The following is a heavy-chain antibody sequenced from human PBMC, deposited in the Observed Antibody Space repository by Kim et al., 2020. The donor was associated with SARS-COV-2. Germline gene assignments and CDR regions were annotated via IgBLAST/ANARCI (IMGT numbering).Heavy chain of an antibody. J-gene: IGHJ3*02. D-gene: IGHD3-10*01. CDR3: ARAPLLWFGELPMNDAFDI. Sequence: GGSLRLSCAASGFTFSSYGMHWVRQAPGKGLEWVAVIWYDGSNKYYADSVKGRFTISRDNSKNTLYLQMNSLRAEDTAVYYCARAPLLWFGELPMNDAFDIWGQGTMVTVSS. CDR2: IWYDGSNK. V-gene: IGHV3-33*01. CDR1: GFTFSSYG.